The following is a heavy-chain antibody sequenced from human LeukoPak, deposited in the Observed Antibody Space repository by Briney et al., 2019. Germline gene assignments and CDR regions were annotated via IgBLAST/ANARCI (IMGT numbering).Heavy chain of an antibody. D-gene: IGHD3-16*02. J-gene: IGHJ4*02. CDR1: GFTFSSYS. Sequence: SGGSLRLSCAASGFTFSSYSMNWVRPAPGKGLEWGSSISSSSSYIYYADSVKGRFTISRDNAKNSLYLQMNSLRAEDTAVYYCARDLSIIITFGGVIAPFDYWGQGTLVTVSS. CDR3: ARDLSIIITFGGVIAPFDY. V-gene: IGHV3-21*01. CDR2: ISSSSSYI.